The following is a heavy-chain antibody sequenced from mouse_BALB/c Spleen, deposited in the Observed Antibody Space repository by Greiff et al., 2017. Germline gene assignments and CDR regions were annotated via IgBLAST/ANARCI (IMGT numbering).Heavy chain of an antibody. CDR1: GFTFTDYY. J-gene: IGHJ3*01. CDR3: ARDPSFAY. V-gene: IGHV7-3*02. Sequence: EVQVVESGGGLVQPGGSLRLSCATSGFTFTDYYMSWVRQPPGKALEWLGFIRNKANGYTTEYSASVKGRFTISRDNSQSILYLQMNTLRAEDSATYYCARDPSFAYWGQGTLVTVSA. CDR2: IRNKANGYTT. D-gene: IGHD6-1*01.